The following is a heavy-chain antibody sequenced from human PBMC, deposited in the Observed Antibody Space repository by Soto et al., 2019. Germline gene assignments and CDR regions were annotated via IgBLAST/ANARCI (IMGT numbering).Heavy chain of an antibody. CDR2: INGGTANT. Sequence: QVQLVQSGAEMQKPGASVILSCKASGDIITNDAIHWVRQAPGQGLEWMGWINGGTANTKYSERFQGRVTISRDTSATTVYMELSSLTSEETAVYYSARGRIAITGIVFWFDPWGQGTLVTV. CDR1: GDIITNDA. CDR3: ARGRIAITGIVFWFDP. J-gene: IGHJ5*02. V-gene: IGHV1-3*01. D-gene: IGHD1-20*01.